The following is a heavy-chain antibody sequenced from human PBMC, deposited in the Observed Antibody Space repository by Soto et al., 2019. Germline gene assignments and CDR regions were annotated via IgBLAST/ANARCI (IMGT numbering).Heavy chain of an antibody. CDR3: ARDSVRGGWSYGRALDY. Sequence: QVQLVESGGGVVQPGRSLRLSCAASGFTFSSYGMHWVRQAPGKGLEWVAVIWYDGSNKYYADSVKGRFTISRDNSKNTRYLQMNSLRAEDTAVYYCARDSVRGGWSYGRALDYWGQGTLVTVSS. J-gene: IGHJ4*02. CDR1: GFTFSSYG. V-gene: IGHV3-33*01. D-gene: IGHD5-18*01. CDR2: IWYDGSNK.